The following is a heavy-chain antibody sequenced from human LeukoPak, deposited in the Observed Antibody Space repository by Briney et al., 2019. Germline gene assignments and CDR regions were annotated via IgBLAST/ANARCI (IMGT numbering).Heavy chain of an antibody. CDR1: GASIRSSDYY. D-gene: IGHD1-1*01. Sequence: SETLSLTCVLSGASIRSSDYYWAWIRQPPGKGLEWIGTVYYSCSTYYNPSLRSRVTISVDTSKNSFSLNVTSLTAADTAMYYCARHGNWEPFDYWGQGSLVTVSS. J-gene: IGHJ4*02. CDR2: VYYSCST. CDR3: ARHGNWEPFDY. V-gene: IGHV4-39*01.